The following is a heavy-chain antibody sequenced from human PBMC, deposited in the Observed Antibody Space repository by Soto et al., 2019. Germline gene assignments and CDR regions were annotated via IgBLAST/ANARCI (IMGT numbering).Heavy chain of an antibody. CDR1: GLTFSSYG. D-gene: IGHD5-12*01. V-gene: IGHV3-30*18. CDR2: ISYDGSNK. CDR3: AKDKEDGYNYGRLDY. J-gene: IGHJ4*02. Sequence: PGGSLRLSCAASGLTFSSYGMHWVRRAPGKGLEWLAVISYDGSNKYYADSVKGRFTISRDNSKNTLYLQMNSLRAEDTAVYYCAKDKEDGYNYGRLDYWGQGTLVTVSS.